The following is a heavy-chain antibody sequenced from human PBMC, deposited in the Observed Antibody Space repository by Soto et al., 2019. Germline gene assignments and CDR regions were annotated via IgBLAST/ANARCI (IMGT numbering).Heavy chain of an antibody. D-gene: IGHD5-18*01. CDR2: ISYDGSNK. CDR3: AKDGDTASYFDY. J-gene: IGHJ4*02. CDR1: GFTFSSYG. Sequence: GGSLRLSCAASGFTFSSYGMHWVRQAPGKGLEWVAVISYDGSNKYYADSVKGRFTISRDNSKNTLYLQMNSLRAEDTAVYYCAKDGDTASYFDYWGQGTLVTVSS. V-gene: IGHV3-30*18.